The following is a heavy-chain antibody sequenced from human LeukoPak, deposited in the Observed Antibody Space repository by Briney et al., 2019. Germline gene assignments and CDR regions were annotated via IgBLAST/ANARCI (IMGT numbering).Heavy chain of an antibody. CDR1: GGSISSYY. J-gene: IGHJ4*02. CDR2: IYTSGST. D-gene: IGHD6-19*01. V-gene: IGHV4-4*07. Sequence: SETLSLTCTVSGGSISSYYWSWIRQPAGKGLEWIGRIYTSGSTNYNPSLKSRVTMSVDTSNNQFSLKLSSVTAADTAVYYCARDRPSVAGSTMYYFDYWGQGTLVTVSS. CDR3: ARDRPSVAGSTMYYFDY.